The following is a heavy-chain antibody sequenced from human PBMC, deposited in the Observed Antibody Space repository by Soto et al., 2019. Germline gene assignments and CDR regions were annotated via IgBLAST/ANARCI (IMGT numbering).Heavy chain of an antibody. CDR3: ARVPHSGWYVSYYYYGMDV. CDR2: TYYRSKWYN. V-gene: IGHV6-1*01. CDR1: GDSVSSNSAA. J-gene: IGHJ6*02. Sequence: PSQTLSLTCVISGDSVSSNSAAWNWIRQSPSRGLEWLGRTYYRSKWYNDYAVSVKSRITINPDTSKNQFSLQLNSVTPEDTAVYYCARVPHSGWYVSYYYYGMDVWGQGTTVTVSS. D-gene: IGHD6-19*01.